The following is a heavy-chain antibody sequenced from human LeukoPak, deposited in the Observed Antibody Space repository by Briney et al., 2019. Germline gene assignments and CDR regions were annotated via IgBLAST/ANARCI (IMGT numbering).Heavy chain of an antibody. J-gene: IGHJ4*02. Sequence: GGTLRLSCAASGFTFSTCAMSWVRQAPGKGLEWVSAISGSDTRTYYADSLKGRFIISRDNSKNTLYLQMDSLTAEDTAVYYCAKEDSRGHWFDYWGQGTLVTVSS. CDR1: GFTFSTCA. V-gene: IGHV3-23*01. D-gene: IGHD2-21*01. CDR3: AKEDSRGHWFDY. CDR2: ISGSDTRT.